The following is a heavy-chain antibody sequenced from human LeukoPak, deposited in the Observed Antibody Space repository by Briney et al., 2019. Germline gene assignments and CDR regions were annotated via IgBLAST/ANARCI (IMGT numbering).Heavy chain of an antibody. CDR1: GGSFSGYY. CDR2: INHSGST. D-gene: IGHD3-22*01. CDR3: ARVGYYYYGLEDY. Sequence: SETLSLTCAAYGGSFSGYYWSWIRQPPGKGLEWIGEINHSGSTNYNPSLKSRVTISVDTSKNQFSLKLSSVTAADTAVYYCARVGYYYYGLEDYWGQGTLVTVSS. J-gene: IGHJ4*02. V-gene: IGHV4-34*01.